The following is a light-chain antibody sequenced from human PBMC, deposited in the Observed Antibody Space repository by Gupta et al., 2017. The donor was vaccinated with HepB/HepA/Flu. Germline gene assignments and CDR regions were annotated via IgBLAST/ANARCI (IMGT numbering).Light chain of an antibody. V-gene: IGLV2-14*03. CDR3: NSYTSSDSYM. J-gene: IGLJ1*01. CDR2: DVS. Sequence: QSALTQPASMSGSPGQSITISCTGPSNDVGDYNYVSWYQQHPGKAPKLMIYDVSNRPSGVSNRFSGSKSGNTASLTISGLQAEDEADYYCNSYTSSDSYMFGTGTKVTVL. CDR1: SNDVGDYNY.